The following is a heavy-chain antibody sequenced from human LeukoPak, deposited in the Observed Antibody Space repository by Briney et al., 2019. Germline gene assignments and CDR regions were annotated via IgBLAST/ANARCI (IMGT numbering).Heavy chain of an antibody. Sequence: GGSLRLSCAASGFVFSNYWMTWVRQAPGKGLEWVANIKPDGSDKYYVDSVKGRFTISRDNAKNTVYLQMNSLRVEDMAVYYCARDPLVYMWGQGSLVTVSS. V-gene: IGHV3-7*01. CDR2: IKPDGSDK. D-gene: IGHD2-2*02. J-gene: IGHJ4*02. CDR3: ARDPLVYM. CDR1: GFVFSNYW.